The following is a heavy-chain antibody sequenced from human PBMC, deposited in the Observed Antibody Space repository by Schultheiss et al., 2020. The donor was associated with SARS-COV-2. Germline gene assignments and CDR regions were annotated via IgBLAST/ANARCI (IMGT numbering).Heavy chain of an antibody. V-gene: IGHV3-66*01. Sequence: GESLRLSCAASGFTFSNAWMSWVRQAPGKGLEWVSVIYSGGSTYYADSVKGRFTISRDNSKNTLYLQMNSLRAEDTAVYYCARGGYYYDSSGYGHWGQGTLVTVSS. J-gene: IGHJ1*01. CDR3: ARGGYYYDSSGYGH. D-gene: IGHD3-22*01. CDR1: GFTFSNAW. CDR2: IYSGGST.